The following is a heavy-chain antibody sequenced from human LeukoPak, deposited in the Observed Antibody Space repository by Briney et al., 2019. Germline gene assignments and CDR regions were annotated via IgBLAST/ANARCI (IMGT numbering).Heavy chain of an antibody. Sequence: ASVKVSXKASGYTFTNYDINWVRQATGQGLEWMGWVNPTSGNTGYAQKFQGRVTMTRNTSISTAYMELSSLRSEDTAVYYCARVYDSSGYWGQGTLVTVSS. J-gene: IGHJ4*02. V-gene: IGHV1-8*01. CDR1: GYTFTNYD. CDR2: VNPTSGNT. CDR3: ARVYDSSGY. D-gene: IGHD3-22*01.